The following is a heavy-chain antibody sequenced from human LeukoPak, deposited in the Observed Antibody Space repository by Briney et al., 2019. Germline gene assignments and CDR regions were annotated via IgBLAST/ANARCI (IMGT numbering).Heavy chain of an antibody. V-gene: IGHV3-48*01. CDR3: ARDHRYAFDN. J-gene: IGHJ4*01. D-gene: IGHD5-12*01. CDR2: IEISSGNT. CDR1: GFNFIDYS. Sequence: PGGSLILSCAASGFNFIDYSMNGVRPAPGKGRGGISYIEISSGNTKYADSVKGRFSISRDKARNSLYLQMNSLRVEDTAVYYCARDHRYAFDNWGHGTLVTVSS.